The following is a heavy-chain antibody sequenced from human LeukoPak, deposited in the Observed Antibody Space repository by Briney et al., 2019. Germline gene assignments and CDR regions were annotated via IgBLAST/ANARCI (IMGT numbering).Heavy chain of an antibody. D-gene: IGHD3-22*01. J-gene: IGHJ4*02. CDR2: INPNSGGT. V-gene: IGHV1-2*06. CDR3: AREQDSSGYYPD. CDR1: GYTFTGYY. Sequence: ASVKVSCKASGYTFTGYYMHWVRQAPGQGLEWMGRINPNSGGTNYAQKFQGRVTMTRDTSISTAYMELSRLRSDDTAVYYCAREQDSSGYYPDWGQGTLVTDSS.